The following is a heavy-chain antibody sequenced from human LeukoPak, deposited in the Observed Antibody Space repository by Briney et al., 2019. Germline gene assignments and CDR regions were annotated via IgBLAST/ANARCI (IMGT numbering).Heavy chain of an antibody. Sequence: SETLSLTCTVSGGSISSYYWSWIRQPAGKGLEWIGRIYTSGSTNYNPSLKSRVTMSADTSKNQFSLRLSSVTAADTAVYYCARHTVVAGGKRLADYFDYWGQGTLVTVSS. CDR2: IYTSGST. D-gene: IGHD2-15*01. V-gene: IGHV4-4*07. CDR1: GGSISSYY. J-gene: IGHJ4*02. CDR3: ARHTVVAGGKRLADYFDY.